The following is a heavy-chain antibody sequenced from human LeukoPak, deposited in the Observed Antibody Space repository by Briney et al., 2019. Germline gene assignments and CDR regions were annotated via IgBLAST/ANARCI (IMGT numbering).Heavy chain of an antibody. J-gene: IGHJ3*02. V-gene: IGHV4-38-2*02. CDR3: ARDSNYYDSSGYYPINDAFDI. CDR1: GYSISSGYY. Sequence: SETPSLTCTVSGYSISSGYYWGWIRQPPGKGLEWIGSIYHSGSTYYNPSLKSRVTISVDTSKNQFSLKLSSVTAADTAVYYCARDSNYYDSSGYYPINDAFDIWGQGTMVTVSS. CDR2: IYHSGST. D-gene: IGHD3-22*01.